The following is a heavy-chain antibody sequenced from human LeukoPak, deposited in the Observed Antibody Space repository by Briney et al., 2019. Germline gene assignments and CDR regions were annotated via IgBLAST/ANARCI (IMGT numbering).Heavy chain of an antibody. CDR1: GYTFTSYD. D-gene: IGHD3-9*01. J-gene: IGHJ6*02. V-gene: IGHV1-8*01. CDR2: MNPNSGNT. CDR3: ARFTSGYFDPYGMDV. Sequence: ASVKVSCKASGYTFTSYDINWVRQAPGQGLEWMGWMNPNSGNTGYAQKFQGRVTMTRNTSISTAYMELSSLRSEDTAVYYCARFTSGYFDPYGMDVWGQGTTVTVSS.